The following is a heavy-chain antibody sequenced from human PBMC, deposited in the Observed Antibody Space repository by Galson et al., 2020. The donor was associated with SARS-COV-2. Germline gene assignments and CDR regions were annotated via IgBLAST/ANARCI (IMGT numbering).Heavy chain of an antibody. CDR3: TTDPFGSWSYQVYAY. D-gene: IGHD3-10*01. CDR2: INSKTGGGTT. Sequence: GGSLRLSCAASGFTFSNAWMSWVRQAPGKGLEWVGRINSKTGGGTTDYAAPVKGRFTISRDDSKNTLYLQMNSLKTEDTAVYYCTTDPFGSWSYQVYAYWGQGTLVTVSS. V-gene: IGHV3-15*01. J-gene: IGHJ4*02. CDR1: GFTFSNAW.